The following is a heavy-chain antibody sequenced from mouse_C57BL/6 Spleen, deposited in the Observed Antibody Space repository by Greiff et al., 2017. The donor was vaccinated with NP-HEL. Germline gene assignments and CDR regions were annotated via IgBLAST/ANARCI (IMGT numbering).Heavy chain of an antibody. Sequence: EVQLVESGGGLVKPGGSLKLSCAASGFTFSDYGMHWVRQAPEKGLEWVAYISSGSSTIYYADTVKGRFTISRDNAKNTLFLQMTSLRSEDTAMYYCASPIITTVGALDYGGQGPPPTVSS. D-gene: IGHD1-1*01. CDR3: ASPIITTVGALDY. CDR1: GFTFSDYG. V-gene: IGHV5-17*01. J-gene: IGHJ2*01. CDR2: ISSGSSTI.